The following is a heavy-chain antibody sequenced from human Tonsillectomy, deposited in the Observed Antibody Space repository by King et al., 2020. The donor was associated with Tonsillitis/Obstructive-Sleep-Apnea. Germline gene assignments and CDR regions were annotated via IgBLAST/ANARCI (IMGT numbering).Heavy chain of an antibody. V-gene: IGHV4-39*01. J-gene: IGHJ6*03. CDR1: GVSISNRDYY. Sequence: LQLQESGPGLVKPSETLSLTCIVSGVSISNRDYYWCWIRQSPGKGLEWIGSIYYSGTTYYNPSLESRVTMSIDTSQNQFSLRLTSVSAADTDVFYCVRQGGGARHNYYYYMDVWGKGTTVTVSS. D-gene: IGHD6-6*01. CDR2: IYYSGTT. CDR3: VRQGGGARHNYYYYMDV.